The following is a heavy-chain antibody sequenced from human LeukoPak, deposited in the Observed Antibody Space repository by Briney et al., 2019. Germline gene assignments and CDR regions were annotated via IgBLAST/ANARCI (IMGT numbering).Heavy chain of an antibody. CDR3: ARGGSYYGSGSYMDV. CDR1: GGSISSYY. CDR2: IYYSGST. J-gene: IGHJ6*03. Sequence: SETLSLTCTVSGGSISSYYWSWIRKAPGKGLEWIGYIYYSGSTNYNPSLKSRVTISVDTSKNQFSLKLSSVTAADTAVYYCARGGSYYGSGSYMDVWGKGTTVTVSS. D-gene: IGHD3-10*01. V-gene: IGHV4-59*08.